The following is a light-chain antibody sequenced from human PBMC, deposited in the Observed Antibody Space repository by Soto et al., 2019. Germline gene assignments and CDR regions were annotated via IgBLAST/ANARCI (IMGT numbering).Light chain of an antibody. Sequence: EIVLTQSPVTPSLSPGERATLPCRGSQSVSSYLAWYQQKPGQAPRLLIYDASNRATGIPARFSGSGSGTDFTLPISSLEPQDFAVYYCQQRSNWPPITFGQGTRLEIK. CDR3: QQRSNWPPIT. J-gene: IGKJ5*01. CDR1: QSVSSY. V-gene: IGKV3-11*01. CDR2: DAS.